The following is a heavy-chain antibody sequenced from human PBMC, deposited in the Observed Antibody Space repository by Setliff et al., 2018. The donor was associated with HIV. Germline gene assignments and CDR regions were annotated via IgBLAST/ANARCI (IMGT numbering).Heavy chain of an antibody. CDR2: IIPMYGVA. V-gene: IGHV1-69*05. D-gene: IGHD2-15*01. CDR3: ALPYCGGGNCWSSASLPPAGWFDP. Sequence: ASVKVSCKASGGTFSSYVISWVRQAPGQGPEWMGGIIPMYGVANYAQRFQGRVTITTDESTSTAYMELSSLRSEDTAVYSCALPYCGGGNCWSSASLPPAGWFDPWGQGTLVTVSS. CDR1: GGTFSSYV. J-gene: IGHJ5*02.